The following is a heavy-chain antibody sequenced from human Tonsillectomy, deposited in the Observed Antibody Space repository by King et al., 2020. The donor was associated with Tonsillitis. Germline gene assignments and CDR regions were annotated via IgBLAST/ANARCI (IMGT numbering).Heavy chain of an antibody. CDR1: GFTFSKYT. CDR3: ARVTYDILTGYYIAYFDY. D-gene: IGHD3-9*01. J-gene: IGHJ4*02. Sequence: VQLVESGGGLVKPGGSLRLSCAASGFTFSKYTMHWVRQAPGKGLEWVSSISSGSGYIHYADSVKGRFTISRDNAKNSLFLQMNSLRAEDTALYYCARVTYDILTGYYIAYFDYWGQGTLVTVSS. CDR2: ISSGSGYI. V-gene: IGHV3-21*01.